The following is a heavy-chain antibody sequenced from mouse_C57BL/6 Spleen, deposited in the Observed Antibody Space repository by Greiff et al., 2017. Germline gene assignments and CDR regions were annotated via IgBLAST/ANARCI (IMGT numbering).Heavy chain of an antibody. CDR3: AREGGAY. V-gene: IGHV1-50*01. J-gene: IGHJ3*01. Sequence: VQLQQSGAELAKPGASVKLSCKASGYTFTSYWMQWVKQRPGQGLEWIGEIDPSDSYTNYNQKFKGKATLTVDTSSSTAYMQLSSLTSEDSAVYYCAREGGAYWGQGTLVTVSA. CDR1: GYTFTSYW. CDR2: IDPSDSYT.